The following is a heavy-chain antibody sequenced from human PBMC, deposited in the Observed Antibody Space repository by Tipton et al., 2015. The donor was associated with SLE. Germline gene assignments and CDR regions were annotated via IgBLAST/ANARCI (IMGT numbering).Heavy chain of an antibody. CDR2: ISYDGSNK. CDR1: GFTFSSYA. CDR3: AREFVLGYFDL. Sequence: SLRLSCAASGFTFSSYAMHWVRQAPGKGLEWVAVISYDGSNKYYADSVKGRFTISRDNSKNTLYLQMNSLRAEDTAVYYCAREFVLGYFDLWGRGTLVTVSS. D-gene: IGHD5/OR15-5a*01. J-gene: IGHJ2*01. V-gene: IGHV3-30-3*01.